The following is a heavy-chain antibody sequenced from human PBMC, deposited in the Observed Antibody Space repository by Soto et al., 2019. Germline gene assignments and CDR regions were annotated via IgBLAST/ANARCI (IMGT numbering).Heavy chain of an antibody. D-gene: IGHD6-13*01. J-gene: IGHJ6*02. CDR3: AREGGGAEQQLVSFYYYYGMDV. CDR2: TYYRSKWYN. Sequence: SPTLSLTCAISGDSVSSNSAAWNWIRQSPSRGLEWLGRTYYRSKWYNDYAVSVKSRITINPDTSKNQFSLQLNSVTPEDTAVYYCAREGGGAEQQLVSFYYYYGMDVWGQGTTVTVSS. CDR1: GDSVSSNSAA. V-gene: IGHV6-1*01.